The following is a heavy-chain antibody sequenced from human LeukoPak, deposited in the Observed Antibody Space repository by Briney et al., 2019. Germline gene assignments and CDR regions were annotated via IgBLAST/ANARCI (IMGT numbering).Heavy chain of an antibody. Sequence: PGGSLRLSCAASGFTFSSYSMNWVRQAPGKGLEWVSYISSSSSTIYYADSVKGRFTISRDNAKNSLYLQMNSLRAEDTAVYYCARVAYYYDSSGYSRGLDYWGQGTLVTVSS. J-gene: IGHJ4*02. CDR1: GFTFSSYS. V-gene: IGHV3-48*01. CDR2: ISSSSSTI. D-gene: IGHD3-22*01. CDR3: ARVAYYYDSSGYSRGLDY.